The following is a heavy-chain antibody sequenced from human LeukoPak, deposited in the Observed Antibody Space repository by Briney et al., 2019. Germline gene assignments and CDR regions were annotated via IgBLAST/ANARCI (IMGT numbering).Heavy chain of an antibody. V-gene: IGHV4-59*01. CDR1: GGSFSGYY. CDR2: IYYSGST. D-gene: IGHD6-13*01. CDR3: ARETSSSSWVDY. Sequence: SEALSLTCAVYGGSFSGYYWSWIRQPPGKGLEWIGYIYYSGSTNYNPSLKSRVTISVDTSKNQFSLKLSSVTAADTAVYYCARETSSSSWVDYWGQGTLVTVSS. J-gene: IGHJ4*02.